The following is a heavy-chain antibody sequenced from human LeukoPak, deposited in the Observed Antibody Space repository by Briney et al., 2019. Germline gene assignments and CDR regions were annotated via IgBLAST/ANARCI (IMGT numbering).Heavy chain of an antibody. CDR1: GGSFSGYY. CDR2: INHSGST. J-gene: IGHJ4*02. CDR3: ARSRTPTDFDY. V-gene: IGHV4-34*01. Sequence: SETLSLTCAVYGGSFSGYYWSWIRQPPGKGLEWIREINHSGSTNYNPSLKSRVTISVDTSKNQFSLKLSSVTAADTAVYYCARSRTPTDFDYWGQGTLVTVSS.